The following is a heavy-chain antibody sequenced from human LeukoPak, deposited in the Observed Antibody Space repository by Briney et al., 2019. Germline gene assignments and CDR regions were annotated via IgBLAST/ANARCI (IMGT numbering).Heavy chain of an antibody. CDR3: ARLRGYYYGMDV. Sequence: ASVKVSCKASGYTFTGYYMHWVRQAPGQGLEWMGWINPNSGGTNYAQKFQGRVTMTRDTSISTAYMELSRLRSDDTAVYYCARLRGYYYGMDVWGQGTTVTVSS. V-gene: IGHV1-2*02. CDR2: INPNSGGT. D-gene: IGHD4-17*01. J-gene: IGHJ6*02. CDR1: GYTFTGYY.